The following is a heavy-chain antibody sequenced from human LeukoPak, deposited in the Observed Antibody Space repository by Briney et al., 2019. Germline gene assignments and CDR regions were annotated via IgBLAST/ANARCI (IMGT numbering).Heavy chain of an antibody. D-gene: IGHD6-6*01. CDR2: MNPNSGNT. V-gene: IGHV1-8*03. CDR3: ARLTSIAARRGKNWFDP. CDR1: GYTFNNYG. Sequence: APVKVSCKASGYTFNNYGISWVRQATGQGLEWMGWMNPNSGNTGYAQKFQGRVTITRNTSISTAYMELSSLRSEDTAVYYCARLTSIAARRGKNWFDPWGQGTLVTVSS. J-gene: IGHJ5*02.